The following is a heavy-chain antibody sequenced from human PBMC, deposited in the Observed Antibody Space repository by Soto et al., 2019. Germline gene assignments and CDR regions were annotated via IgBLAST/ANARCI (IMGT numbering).Heavy chain of an antibody. CDR3: ARSPYGSHYFDY. D-gene: IGHD3-10*01. Sequence: GGSLRLSCAFSGFTGSGDYMNWVRQAPGKGLEWVSIIYSDGSTYYADSVKGRFTISRDTSKKTLFLQMNSLGAEDTAVYYCARSPYGSHYFDYWGQGTLVTVSS. V-gene: IGHV3-53*01. CDR2: IYSDGST. CDR1: GFTGSGDY. J-gene: IGHJ4*02.